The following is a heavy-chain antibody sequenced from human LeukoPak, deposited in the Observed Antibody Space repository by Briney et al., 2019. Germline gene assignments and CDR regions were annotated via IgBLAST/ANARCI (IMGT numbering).Heavy chain of an antibody. CDR3: ARDHWPNWYFDL. V-gene: IGHV1-69*13. Sequence: SVKVSCKASGGTFSSYAISWVRQAPGQGLEWMGGIIPIFGTANYAQKFQGRVTITADESTSTAYMELSSLRSEDTAVYYCARDHWPNWYFDLWGCGTLVTVSS. D-gene: IGHD1-1*01. J-gene: IGHJ2*01. CDR1: GGTFSSYA. CDR2: IIPIFGTA.